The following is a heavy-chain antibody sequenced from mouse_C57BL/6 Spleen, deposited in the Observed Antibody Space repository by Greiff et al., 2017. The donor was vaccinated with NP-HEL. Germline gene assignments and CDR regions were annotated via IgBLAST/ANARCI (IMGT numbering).Heavy chain of an antibody. V-gene: IGHV1-66*01. CDR1: GYSFTSYY. CDR3: AREDYYGSSYEAAMDY. J-gene: IGHJ4*01. CDR2: IYPGSGYT. Sequence: QVQLQQSGPELVKPGASVKISCKASGYSFTSYYIHWVKQRPGQGLEWIGWIYPGSGYTKYNETFKGKATLTADTSSSTAYMQLSSLPSEDSAVYYGAREDYYGSSYEAAMDYWGQGTSVTVSS. D-gene: IGHD1-1*01.